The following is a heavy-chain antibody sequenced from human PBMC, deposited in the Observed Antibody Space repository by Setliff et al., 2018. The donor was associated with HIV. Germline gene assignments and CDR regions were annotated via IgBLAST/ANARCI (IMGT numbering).Heavy chain of an antibody. CDR3: ARRVTMVRGVRYYDYYMDV. CDR1: GGSISSSSYY. CDR2: IYYSGST. D-gene: IGHD3-10*01. V-gene: IGHV4-39*01. J-gene: IGHJ6*03. Sequence: SETLSLTCTVSGGSISSSSYYWGWIRQPPGKGLEWFGSIYYSGSTYYNPSLKSRVTMSVDTSKNQFSLKLSSVTAADTAVYYCARRVTMVRGVRYYDYYMDVWGKGTTVTSP.